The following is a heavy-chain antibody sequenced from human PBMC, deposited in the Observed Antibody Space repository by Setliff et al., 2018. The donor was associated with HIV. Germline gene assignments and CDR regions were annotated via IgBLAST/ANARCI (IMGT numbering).Heavy chain of an antibody. V-gene: IGHV4-61*02. D-gene: IGHD6-13*01. CDR3: AREECTSWPRVHY. Sequence: SETLSLTCTVSGGSISFGCYYWSWIRQPAGKGLEWIGRMHTSGSTSYSPSLKSRVTISIDTSKNQFSLELTSLIAADTAVYCCAREECTSWPRVHYWGQGALVTVSS. CDR1: GGSISFGCYY. J-gene: IGHJ4*02. CDR2: MHTSGST.